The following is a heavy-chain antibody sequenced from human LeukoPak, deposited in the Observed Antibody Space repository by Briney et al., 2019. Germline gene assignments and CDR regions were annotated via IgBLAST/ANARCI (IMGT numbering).Heavy chain of an antibody. D-gene: IGHD2/OR15-2a*01. CDR3: ARDSTDYYYGMDV. V-gene: IGHV3-48*02. Sequence: QPGGSLRLSCAASGFIFNYYSMNWVRQAPGKGLEWVSYISSSSSSIYYADSVKGRFTISRDNAKNSLYLQMNSLRDEDTAVYYCARDSTDYYYGMDVWGQGTTVTVSS. CDR1: GFIFNYYS. CDR2: ISSSSSSI. J-gene: IGHJ6*02.